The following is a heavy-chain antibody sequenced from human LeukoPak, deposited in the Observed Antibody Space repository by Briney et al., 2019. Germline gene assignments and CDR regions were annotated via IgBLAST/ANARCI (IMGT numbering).Heavy chain of an antibody. Sequence: ASVKVSCKVSGYTLTELSMHWVRQAPGKGLEWMGDFDPEDGETIYAQKFQGRVTMTEDTSTDTAYMELSSLRSEDTAVYYCATSERITMVRPLPFDPWGQGTLVTVSS. CDR3: ATSERITMVRPLPFDP. D-gene: IGHD3-10*01. V-gene: IGHV1-24*01. CDR2: FDPEDGET. CDR1: GYTLTELS. J-gene: IGHJ5*02.